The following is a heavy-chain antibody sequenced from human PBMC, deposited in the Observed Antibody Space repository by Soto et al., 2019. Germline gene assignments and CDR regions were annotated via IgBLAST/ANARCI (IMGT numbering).Heavy chain of an antibody. V-gene: IGHV3-30-3*01. CDR1: VFTFSAYA. J-gene: IGHJ4*02. CDR3: AKDKVAVNGSFIDY. Sequence: GVSLILSCSSSVFTFSAYAVHGFLQAPVKGLEWLSVISYDVLYTHYADSVEGRFIISRYSSKKTAYLQMNSLRGDDTAVYFCAKDKVAVNGSFIDYWGQGPLVTVSS. CDR2: ISYDVLYT. D-gene: IGHD2-21*01.